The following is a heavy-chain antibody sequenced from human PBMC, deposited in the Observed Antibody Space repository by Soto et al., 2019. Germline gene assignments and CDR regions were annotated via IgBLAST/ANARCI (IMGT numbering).Heavy chain of an antibody. V-gene: IGHV1-3*01. CDR2: INAGNGNT. CDR1: GYTFTSYA. CDR3: AGSGSYYPDNWFDP. J-gene: IGHJ5*02. Sequence: GASVKVSFKASGYTFTSYAMHWVRQAPGQRLEWMGWINAGNGNTKYSQKFQGRVTITRDTSASTAYMELSSLRSEDTAVYYCAGSGSYYPDNWFDPWGQGTLVTVSS. D-gene: IGHD3-10*01.